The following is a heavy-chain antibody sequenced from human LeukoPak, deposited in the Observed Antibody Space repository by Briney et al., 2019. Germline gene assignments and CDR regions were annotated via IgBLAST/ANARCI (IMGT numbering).Heavy chain of an antibody. D-gene: IGHD6-13*01. J-gene: IGHJ5*02. V-gene: IGHV1-18*01. Sequence: ASVKVSCKASGYTFTSYGISWVRQAPGQGLEWMGWISAYNGNTNYAQKLQGRVTMTTDTSTSTAYMELRSLRSDDTAVYYCARDPSASSTWYLVDPWGQGTLVTVSS. CDR3: ARDPSASSTWYLVDP. CDR2: ISAYNGNT. CDR1: GYTFTSYG.